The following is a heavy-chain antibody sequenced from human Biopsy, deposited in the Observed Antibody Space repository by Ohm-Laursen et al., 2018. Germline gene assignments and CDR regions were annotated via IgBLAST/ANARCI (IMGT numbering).Heavy chain of an antibody. J-gene: IGHJ6*02. CDR1: GFTFSSYW. Sequence: SLRLSCAASGFTFSSYWMTWVRQAPGKGLEWVAVISFDGSDQKYADSVKGRFTISRDNSKNTLYLQMNSLRAEDTAVFYCVKDRGAAGTDYYYGMDVWGQGTTVTVSS. V-gene: IGHV3-30*18. CDR2: ISFDGSDQ. D-gene: IGHD3-10*01. CDR3: VKDRGAAGTDYYYGMDV.